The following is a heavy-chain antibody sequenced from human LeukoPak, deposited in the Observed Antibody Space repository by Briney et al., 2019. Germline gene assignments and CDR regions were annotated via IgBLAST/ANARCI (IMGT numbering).Heavy chain of an antibody. Sequence: GASVKVSCKASGYTFTDYYMHWVRQAPGQGLEWMGWINPNSGGTNYARNFQGRVTMTRDTSISTAYMEFSRLRSDDTAMYYCARDVFAEYSTHHKFDPWGQGTLVIVSS. CDR2: INPNSGGT. D-gene: IGHD6-6*01. J-gene: IGHJ5*02. V-gene: IGHV1-2*02. CDR3: ARDVFAEYSTHHKFDP. CDR1: GYTFTDYY.